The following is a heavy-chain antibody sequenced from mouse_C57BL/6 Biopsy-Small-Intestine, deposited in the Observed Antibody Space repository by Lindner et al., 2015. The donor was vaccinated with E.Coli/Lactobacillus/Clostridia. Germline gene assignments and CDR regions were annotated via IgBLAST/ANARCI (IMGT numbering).Heavy chain of an antibody. CDR1: GYAFSSSW. CDR3: AKAYSGNYDRYFDV. CDR2: IYPGDGDT. D-gene: IGHD2-10*01. J-gene: IGHJ1*01. Sequence: VQLQESGPDLVKPGASVKISCKASGYAFSSSWMNWVKQRPGKGLEWIGWIYPGDGDTDYNGEFKGKATLTADKSSSTAYMQLSSLTSEDSAVYFCAKAYSGNYDRYFDVWGAGTTVTVSS. V-gene: IGHV1-82*01.